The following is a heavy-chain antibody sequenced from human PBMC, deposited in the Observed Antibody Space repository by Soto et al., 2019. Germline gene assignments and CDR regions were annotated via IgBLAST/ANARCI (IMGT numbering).Heavy chain of an antibody. D-gene: IGHD5-12*01. CDR1: GGSISSGGYY. Sequence: QVQLQESGPGLVKPSQTLSLTCTVPGGSISSGGYYWSWIRQHPGKGLELIGYIYYSGSTYYNPSLKSRLTITVDTSKNQFALKLSSVTAADTAVYYCAASCVAFVGFNYDGMDVWGQETTVTVSS. CDR2: IYYSGST. V-gene: IGHV4-31*03. J-gene: IGHJ6*02. CDR3: AASCVAFVGFNYDGMDV.